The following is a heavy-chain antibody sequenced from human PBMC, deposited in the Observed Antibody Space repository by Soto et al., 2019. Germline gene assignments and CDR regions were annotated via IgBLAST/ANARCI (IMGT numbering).Heavy chain of an antibody. Sequence: EVQLLESGGGLVQPGGSLSLSCAASAFTFNNYAMSWVRQAPGKGLEWVSGIGGSGRTTYYADSVKGRFTISRDNSNNSLFLQMNSLRAEDTAVYYCAKSRYADSSGDFYDYWGQVTLGTVSS. J-gene: IGHJ4*02. D-gene: IGHD3-22*01. CDR1: AFTFNNYA. CDR3: AKSRYADSSGDFYDY. V-gene: IGHV3-23*01. CDR2: IGGSGRTT.